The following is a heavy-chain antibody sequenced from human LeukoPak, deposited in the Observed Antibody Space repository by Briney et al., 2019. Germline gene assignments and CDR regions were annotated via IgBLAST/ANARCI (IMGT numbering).Heavy chain of an antibody. D-gene: IGHD3-3*01. CDR2: ISAYNGNT. CDR1: GYTFTGYY. Sequence: ASVKVSCKASGYTFTGYYMHWVRQAPGQGLEWMGWISAYNGNTNYAQKLQGRVTMTTDTSTSTAYMELRSLRSDDTAVYYCVRYEEWLLRREYYFDYWGQGTLVTVSS. J-gene: IGHJ4*02. CDR3: VRYEEWLLRREYYFDY. V-gene: IGHV1-18*04.